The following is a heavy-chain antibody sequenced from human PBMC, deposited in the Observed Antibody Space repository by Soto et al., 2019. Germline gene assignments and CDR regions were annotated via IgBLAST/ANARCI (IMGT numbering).Heavy chain of an antibody. V-gene: IGHV3-30*04. Sequence: QVQLVESGGGVVQPGRSLRLSCAASGLTLSRYAMHWVRQAPGKGPEWVAVIIYDGSNKHYADSVQGRFTISRDNSKNTLYLQINGLRAEDTAVYYCAAEPGNKGYDGHDYWGQGTLVTVSS. CDR3: AAEPGNKGYDGHDY. CDR2: IIYDGSNK. CDR1: GLTLSRYA. D-gene: IGHD5-12*01. J-gene: IGHJ4*02.